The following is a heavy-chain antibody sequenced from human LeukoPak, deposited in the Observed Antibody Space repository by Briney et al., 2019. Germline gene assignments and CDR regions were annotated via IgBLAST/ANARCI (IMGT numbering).Heavy chain of an antibody. D-gene: IGHD4-17*01. CDR3: ARVMTTVTTGYYYYMDV. CDR1: GGSISSYY. Sequence: SETLSLTCTVSGGSISSYYWSWIRQPAGKGLEWIGRIYTSGSTNYNPSLKSRVTMSVDTSKNQFSLKLSSVTAADTAVYYCARVMTTVTTGYYYYMDVWGKGTTVTISS. J-gene: IGHJ6*03. V-gene: IGHV4-4*07. CDR2: IYTSGST.